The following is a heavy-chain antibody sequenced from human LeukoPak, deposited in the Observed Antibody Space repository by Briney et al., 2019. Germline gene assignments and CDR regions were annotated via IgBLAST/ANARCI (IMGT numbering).Heavy chain of an antibody. CDR3: ASRIRGYSYGYGGFDY. CDR2: IYHSGST. V-gene: IGHV4-38-2*01. Sequence: SETPSLTCAVSGYSISSGYYWGWIRQPPGKGLEWIGSIYHSGSTYYNPSLKSRVTISVDTSKNQFSLKLSSVTAADTAVYYCASRIRGYSYGYGGFDYWGQGTLVTVSS. D-gene: IGHD5-18*01. J-gene: IGHJ4*02. CDR1: GYSISSGYY.